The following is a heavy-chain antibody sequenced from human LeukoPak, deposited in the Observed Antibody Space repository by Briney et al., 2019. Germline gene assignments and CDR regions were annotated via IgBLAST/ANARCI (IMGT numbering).Heavy chain of an antibody. CDR1: GFTFSSYA. V-gene: IGHV3-23*01. J-gene: IGHJ5*02. Sequence: GGSLRLSCAASGFTFSSYAMSWVRQAPGKGLEWVSAISGSGGSTYYADSVKGRFTISRDNSKNTLYLQMNSLRAEDTAVYYSAKDQLTTVTTTWFDPWGQGTLVTVSS. CDR3: AKDQLTTVTTTWFDP. CDR2: ISGSGGST. D-gene: IGHD4-17*01.